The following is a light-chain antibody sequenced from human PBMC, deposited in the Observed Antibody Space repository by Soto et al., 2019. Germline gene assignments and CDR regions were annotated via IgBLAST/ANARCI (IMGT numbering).Light chain of an antibody. J-gene: IGLJ1*01. V-gene: IGLV2-14*03. CDR2: DVN. CDR1: SSDVGGYNF. CDR3: CSYTSSSTHV. Sequence: QSVLTQPASVSGSPGQSITISCTGTSSDVGGYNFVSWYQQHPGKVPKLMIFDVNRRPSGVSDRFSGSKSGNTASLTISGLQAEDEGDYCCCSYTSSSTHVFGSGTQLTVL.